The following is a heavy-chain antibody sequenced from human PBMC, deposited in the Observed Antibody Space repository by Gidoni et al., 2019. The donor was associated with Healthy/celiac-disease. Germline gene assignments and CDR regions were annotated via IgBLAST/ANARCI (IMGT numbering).Heavy chain of an antibody. J-gene: IGHJ4*02. CDR1: GYSFTSYW. Sequence: EVQLVQSGAEVKTPGASLRISCTGSGYSFTSYWISWVRQMPGKGMEWMGRIDPSDSYTNYSPSFQGHVTNSADKSISTAYLQWSSLKASDTAMYYCASGGYGFGLWETDYWGQGTLVTVSS. D-gene: IGHD3-10*01. V-gene: IGHV5-10-1*03. CDR3: ASGGYGFGLWETDY. CDR2: IDPSDSYT.